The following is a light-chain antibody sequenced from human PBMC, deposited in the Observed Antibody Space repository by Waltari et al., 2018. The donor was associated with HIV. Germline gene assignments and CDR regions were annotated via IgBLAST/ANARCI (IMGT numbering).Light chain of an antibody. J-gene: IGLJ3*02. Sequence: QSVLTQPPSASGTPGQRVTMSCSGSSSNIGRNTVNWFQQLPGTAPKLLIYRNNQRPSGVPDRFSGSKSGTSASLAISGLQSEDEADYYCAAWDDSLNGWVFGGGTKLTVL. CDR3: AAWDDSLNGWV. CDR1: SSNIGRNT. CDR2: RNN. V-gene: IGLV1-44*01.